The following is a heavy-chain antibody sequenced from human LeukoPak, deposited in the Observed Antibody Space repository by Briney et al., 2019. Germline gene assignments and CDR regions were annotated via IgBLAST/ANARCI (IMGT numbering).Heavy chain of an antibody. CDR2: ISYDGSNK. V-gene: IGHV3-30*04. D-gene: IGHD6-19*01. J-gene: IGHJ4*02. CDR1: GFTFSSYA. CDR3: ARDEEGYSSGRFDY. Sequence: GGSLRLSCAASGFTFSSYAMHWARQAPGKRLEWVAVISYDGSNKYYADSVKGRFTISRDNSKNTLYLQMNSLRAEDTAVYYCARDEEGYSSGRFDYWGQGTLVTVSS.